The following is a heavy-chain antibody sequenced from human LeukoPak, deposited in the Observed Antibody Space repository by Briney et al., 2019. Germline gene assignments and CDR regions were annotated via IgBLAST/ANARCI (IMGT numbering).Heavy chain of an antibody. V-gene: IGHV1-46*01. D-gene: IGHD2-2*01. J-gene: IGHJ3*02. Sequence: ASVKVSCKASGYTFTSYGISWVRQAPGQGLEWMGIFNPSNGYTSYAQKFQGGVTMTRDTSTSTVYMEVSSLRSEDTAVYYCARDRGYCSSTSCYFGAFDIWGQGTMVTVSS. CDR3: ARDRGYCSSTSCYFGAFDI. CDR1: GYTFTSYG. CDR2: FNPSNGYT.